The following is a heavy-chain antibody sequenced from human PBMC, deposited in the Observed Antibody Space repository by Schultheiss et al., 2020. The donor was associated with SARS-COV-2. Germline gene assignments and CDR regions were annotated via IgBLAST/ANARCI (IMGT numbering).Heavy chain of an antibody. J-gene: IGHJ6*03. V-gene: IGHV1-8*01. CDR2: MNPNSGNT. Sequence: ASVKVSCKASGYTFTSYDINWVRQATGQGLEWMRWMNPNSGNTGYAQKFQGRVTMTRNTSISTAYMELSSLRSEDTAVYYCARAKRITIFGVVNYMDVWGKGTTVTVSS. CDR3: ARAKRITIFGVVNYMDV. D-gene: IGHD3-3*01. CDR1: GYTFTSYD.